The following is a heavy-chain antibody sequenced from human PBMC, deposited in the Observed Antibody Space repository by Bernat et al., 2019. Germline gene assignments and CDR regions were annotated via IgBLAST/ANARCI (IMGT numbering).Heavy chain of an antibody. Sequence: EVQLVESGGGLVQPGGSLRLSCAASGFTFSSYWMHWVRQAPGKGLVWVSRINSDGSSTSYADPVKGRFTVSRDNAKNTLYLQMNSLRAEDTAVYYCVRGGGWGNDAGFDPWGQGTLVTVSS. CDR1: GFTFSSYW. J-gene: IGHJ5*02. CDR2: INSDGSST. D-gene: IGHD1-1*01. V-gene: IGHV3-74*01. CDR3: VRGGGWGNDAGFDP.